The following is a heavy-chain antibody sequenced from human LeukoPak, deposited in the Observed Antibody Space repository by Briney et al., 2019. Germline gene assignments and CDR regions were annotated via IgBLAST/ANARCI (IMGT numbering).Heavy chain of an antibody. D-gene: IGHD3-10*01. CDR2: ISSSSSNI. J-gene: IGHJ4*02. V-gene: IGHV3-48*01. Sequence: GGSLRLSCAASGLTFSSYSMNWVRQAPGKGLEWVSYISSSSSNIYYADSVKGRFTISRDNSKNRMYLQMNSLRAEDTAVYYCAKRPRGNYLAPFDYWGQGTLVTVSS. CDR1: GLTFSSYS. CDR3: AKRPRGNYLAPFDY.